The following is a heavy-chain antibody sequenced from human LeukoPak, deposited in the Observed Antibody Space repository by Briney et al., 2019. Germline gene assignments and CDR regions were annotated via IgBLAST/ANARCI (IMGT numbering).Heavy chain of an antibody. J-gene: IGHJ4*02. D-gene: IGHD4-23*01. CDR3: ARRDYGGKHFDY. CDR2: IYPGDSDT. CDR1: GYTFSSYW. Sequence: GESLKISCNGSGYTFSSYWIAWVRQVPGKGLEWMGIIYPGDSDTRYSPSFQGQVTISADKSISTAYLQWSSLKASDTAMYYCARRDYGGKHFDYWGQGTLVTVSS. V-gene: IGHV5-51*01.